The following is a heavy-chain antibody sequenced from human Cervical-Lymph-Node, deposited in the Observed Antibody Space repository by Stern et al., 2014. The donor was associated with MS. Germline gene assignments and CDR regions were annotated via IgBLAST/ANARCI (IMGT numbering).Heavy chain of an antibody. V-gene: IGHV3-21*01. D-gene: IGHD4-23*01. CDR3: ARGRGGNYRYYFDY. Sequence: EVQLVESGGGLVKPGGSLRLSCAASGFTFSSYSMNWVRQAPGKGLAWVASISRGGSYIYYADSLKGRFTISRDNAKNSLYLQMNSLRAEDTAVYYCARGRGGNYRYYFDYWGQGTLVTVSS. CDR2: ISRGGSYI. J-gene: IGHJ4*02. CDR1: GFTFSSYS.